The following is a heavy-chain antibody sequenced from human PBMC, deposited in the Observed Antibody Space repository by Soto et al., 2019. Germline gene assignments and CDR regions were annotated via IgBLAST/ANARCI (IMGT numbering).Heavy chain of an antibody. V-gene: IGHV3-9*01. Sequence: GGSLRLSCAASGFTFDDYAMHWVRQAPGKGLEWVSGISWNSGSIGYADSVKGRFTISRDNAKNSLYLQMNSLRAEDTALYYCAKGRAAAGPKNWFDPWGQGTLVTVSS. CDR3: AKGRAAAGPKNWFDP. D-gene: IGHD6-13*01. J-gene: IGHJ5*02. CDR2: ISWNSGSI. CDR1: GFTFDDYA.